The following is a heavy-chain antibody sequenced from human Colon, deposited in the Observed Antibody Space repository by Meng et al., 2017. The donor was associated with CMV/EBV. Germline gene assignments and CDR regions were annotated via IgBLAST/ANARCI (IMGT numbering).Heavy chain of an antibody. V-gene: IGHV4-61*01. CDR2: VSYSGNT. CDR3: AREASGWSTGVDN. Sequence: SETLSLTCSVSGGSVNSGSYYWTWNRQPPGKGLEWIGYVSYSGNTNYNPSLKSRLTIEVDTSRNQFSLKLTSVSAADTAMYYCAREASGWSTGVDNWGQGTLVTVSS. D-gene: IGHD6-19*01. J-gene: IGHJ4*02. CDR1: GGSVNSGSYY.